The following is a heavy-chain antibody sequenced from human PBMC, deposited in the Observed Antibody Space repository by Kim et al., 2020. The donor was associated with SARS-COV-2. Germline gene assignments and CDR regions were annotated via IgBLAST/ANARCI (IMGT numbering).Heavy chain of an antibody. CDR3: ARGNTKKGFNGMDV. CDR1: GGSISSGGYY. D-gene: IGHD2-8*01. CDR2: IYYSGST. V-gene: IGHV4-31*03. Sequence: SETLSLTCTVSGGSISSGGYYWSWLRQHPGKGLEWIGYIYYSGSTHYNPSLKRRVTISVDTSKNQFSLKLSSVTAADTAVYYCARGNTKKGFNGMDVWGQGTTVTVSS. J-gene: IGHJ6*02.